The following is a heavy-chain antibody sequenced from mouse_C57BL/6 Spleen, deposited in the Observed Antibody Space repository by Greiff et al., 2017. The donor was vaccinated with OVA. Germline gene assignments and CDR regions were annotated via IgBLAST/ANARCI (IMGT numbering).Heavy chain of an antibody. D-gene: IGHD2-12*01. CDR1: GYTFTSYW. V-gene: IGHV1-52*01. CDR2: IDPSDSET. J-gene: IGHJ2*01. CDR3: ARDCYSYHFDY. Sequence: QVQLQQPGAELVRPGSSVKLSCKASGYTFTSYWMHWVKQRPIQGLEWIGNIDPSDSETHYNQKFKDKATLTVDKSSSTAYRQRSSLTSEDSAVYYCARDCYSYHFDYWGQGTTLTVSS.